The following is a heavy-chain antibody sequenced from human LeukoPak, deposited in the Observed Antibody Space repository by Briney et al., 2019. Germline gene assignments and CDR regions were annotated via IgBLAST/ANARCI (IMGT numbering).Heavy chain of an antibody. V-gene: IGHV4-34*01. D-gene: IGHD5-18*01. Sequence: SETLSLTCAVYGGSFSGYYWSWIRQPPGKGLEWIGEINHSGSTNYNPSLKSRVTISVDTSKNQFSLKLRSVTAADTAVYYCARTKGYSYGYSYFQHWGQGTLVTVSS. J-gene: IGHJ1*01. CDR1: GGSFSGYY. CDR3: ARTKGYSYGYSYFQH. CDR2: INHSGST.